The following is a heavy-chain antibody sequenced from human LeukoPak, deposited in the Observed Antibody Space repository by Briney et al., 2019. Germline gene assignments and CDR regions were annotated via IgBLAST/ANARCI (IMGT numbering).Heavy chain of an antibody. D-gene: IGHD3-10*01. Sequence: PSETLSLTCTVSGGSISSYYWSWIRQPPGKGLEWIGYIHYSGSTNYNPSLKSRVTISVDTSKNQFSLKLSSVTAADTAVYYCARESWFGELFRFDPWGQGTLVTVSS. CDR1: GGSISSYY. CDR2: IHYSGST. V-gene: IGHV4-59*01. J-gene: IGHJ5*02. CDR3: ARESWFGELFRFDP.